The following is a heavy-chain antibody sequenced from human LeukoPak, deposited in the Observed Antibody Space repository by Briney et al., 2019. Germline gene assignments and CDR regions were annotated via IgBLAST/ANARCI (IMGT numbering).Heavy chain of an antibody. D-gene: IGHD3-22*01. CDR3: ARVSHYYDSSGYYYVRAFDI. Sequence: SETLSFTRTVSGGSISSYYWSWIRQPAGKGLEWIGRISTSGSTNYNPSLKSRVTMSVDTSNNQFSLKLSSVTAADTAVYYCARVSHYYDSSGYYYVRAFDIWGQGTMVTVSS. J-gene: IGHJ3*02. CDR2: ISTSGST. CDR1: GGSISSYY. V-gene: IGHV4-4*07.